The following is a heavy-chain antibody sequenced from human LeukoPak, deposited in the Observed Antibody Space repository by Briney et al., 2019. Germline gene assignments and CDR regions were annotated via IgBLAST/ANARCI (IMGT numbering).Heavy chain of an antibody. Sequence: SETLSLTCTVSGGSISSYYWSWIRQPAGKGLEWIGRIYTSGSTNYNPSLKSRVTMSVDTSENQFSLKLSSVTAADTAVYYCARDHKSTPYCSSTSCYRSGWFDPWGQGTLVTVSS. V-gene: IGHV4-4*07. J-gene: IGHJ5*02. D-gene: IGHD2-2*02. CDR1: GGSISSYY. CDR2: IYTSGST. CDR3: ARDHKSTPYCSSTSCYRSGWFDP.